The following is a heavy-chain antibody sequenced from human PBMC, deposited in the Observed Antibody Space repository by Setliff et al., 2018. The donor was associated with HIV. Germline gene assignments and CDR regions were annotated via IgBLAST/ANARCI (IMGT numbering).Heavy chain of an antibody. CDR1: GYTFTGYY. D-gene: IGHD2-15*01. V-gene: IGHV1-8*03. J-gene: IGHJ6*03. CDR2: MNPDSGNT. CDR3: ARTRSGGSSVYYYYYMDV. Sequence: ASVKVSCKASGYTFTGYYMHWVRQATGQGLEWMGWMNPDSGNTGSAQNFQGRLTITWNTSISTAYMELGSLGFDDTAVYFCARTRSGGSSVYYYYYMDVWGQGTAVTVSS.